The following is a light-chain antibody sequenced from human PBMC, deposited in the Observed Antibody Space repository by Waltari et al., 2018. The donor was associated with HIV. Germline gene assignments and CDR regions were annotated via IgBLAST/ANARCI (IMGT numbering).Light chain of an antibody. J-gene: IGLJ2*01. Sequence: QSALTQPASVSGSPGQSLSISCTGTSSAVGHYNLVSWYQQQPGKVPKLITYEDTKRPSGVSNRFAGSKSGNTASLTISGLQPEDEADYYCCSFTGSTVVFGGGTRLTVL. CDR3: CSFTGSTVV. CDR1: SSAVGHYNL. CDR2: EDT. V-gene: IGLV2-23*01.